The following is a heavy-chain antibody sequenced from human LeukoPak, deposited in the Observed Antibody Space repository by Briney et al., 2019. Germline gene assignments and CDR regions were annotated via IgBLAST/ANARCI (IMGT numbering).Heavy chain of an antibody. CDR1: GFTFSNYA. V-gene: IGHV3-23*01. D-gene: IGHD3-22*01. CDR3: AKDPLSWFYGMDV. CDR2: ISDDST. J-gene: IGHJ6*04. Sequence: GGSLRLSCAASGFTFSNYAMSWVRQAPGKGLEWVSTISDDSTYYTDSVKGRFTISRDNSKNRLYLQMNSLRAEDTAVYYCAKDPLSWFYGMDVWGKGTTVTVSS.